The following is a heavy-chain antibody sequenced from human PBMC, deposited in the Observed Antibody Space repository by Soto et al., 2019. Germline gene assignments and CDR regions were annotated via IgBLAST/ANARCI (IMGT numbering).Heavy chain of an antibody. CDR3: ARGLFYGSTNWFDP. J-gene: IGHJ5*02. CDR2: IWYDGSNK. V-gene: IGHV3-33*01. CDR1: GSTFSSYG. D-gene: IGHD3-10*01. Sequence: GGSLRLSCAASGSTFSSYGMHWVRQAPGKGLEWVAVIWYDGSNKYYADSVKGRFTISRDNSKNTLYLQMNSLRAEDTAVYYCARGLFYGSTNWFDPWGQGTLVTVYS.